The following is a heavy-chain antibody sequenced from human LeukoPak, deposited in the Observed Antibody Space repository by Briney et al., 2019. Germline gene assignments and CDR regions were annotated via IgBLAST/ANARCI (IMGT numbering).Heavy chain of an antibody. V-gene: IGHV3-15*01. CDR3: TTDLSWFGELSSGLDY. J-gene: IGHJ4*02. CDR1: GFTFSNAW. Sequence: GGSLRLSCAASGFTFSNAWMSWVRQAPGKGLEWVGRIKSKTDGGTTDYAAPVKGRFTISRDDSKNTPYRQMNSLKTEDTAVYYCTTDLSWFGELSSGLDYWGQGTLVTVSS. D-gene: IGHD3-10*01. CDR2: IKSKTDGGTT.